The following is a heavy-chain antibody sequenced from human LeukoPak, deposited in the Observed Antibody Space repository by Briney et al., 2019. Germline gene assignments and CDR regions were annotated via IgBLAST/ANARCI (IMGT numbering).Heavy chain of an antibody. J-gene: IGHJ4*02. CDR1: GYRFTDYY. Sequence: ASVTVSCKASGYRFTDYYMHWVRQAPGHGLEWMGWFNPESGGTNYAQKFQGRVTMTTDTTISTAYMELTRLRSDDTAVYYCASALNSRSSSCWGQGTRVTVSS. D-gene: IGHD6-13*01. V-gene: IGHV1-2*02. CDR3: ASALNSRSSSC. CDR2: FNPESGGT.